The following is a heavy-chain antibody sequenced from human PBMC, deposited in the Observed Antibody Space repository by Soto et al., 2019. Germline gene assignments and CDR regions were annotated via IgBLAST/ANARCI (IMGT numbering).Heavy chain of an antibody. CDR1: GITFSSYA. D-gene: IGHD4-17*01. V-gene: IGHV3-23*01. Sequence: EVQLLESGGGLVQPGGSLRISCAASGITFSSYAMSWVRQAPGKGLEWVSAISGSGDSTYYADSVKGRFTISRDNSKNTQYLQMNSLRAEDTAVYYCAKRTVGWYFDLWGRGTLVTVSS. CDR2: ISGSGDST. CDR3: AKRTVGWYFDL. J-gene: IGHJ2*01.